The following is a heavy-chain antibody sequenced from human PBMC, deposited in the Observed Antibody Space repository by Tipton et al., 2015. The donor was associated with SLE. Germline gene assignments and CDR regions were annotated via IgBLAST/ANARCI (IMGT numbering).Heavy chain of an antibody. D-gene: IGHD3-16*01. CDR3: ARGRPRATQAWGGYYYYMDV. V-gene: IGHV4-34*01. Sequence: TLSLTCAVYGGSFSGYYWSWIRQPPGKGLEWIGEINHSGSTNYNPSLKSRITISVDTSKNQFSLRVSSVTAADTAVYYCARGRPRATQAWGGYYYYMDVWGKGTTVTVSS. CDR1: GGSFSGYY. J-gene: IGHJ6*03. CDR2: INHSGST.